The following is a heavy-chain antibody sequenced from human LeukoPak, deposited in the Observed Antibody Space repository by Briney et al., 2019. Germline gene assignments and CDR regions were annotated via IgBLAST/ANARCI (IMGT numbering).Heavy chain of an antibody. Sequence: SETLSLTCAVYGGSFSGYYWSWIRQPPGKGLEWIGGINHSGSTNYNPSLKSRVTISVDTSKNQFSLKLSSVTAADTAVYYCARGLVGYSSGWYGGGGFQHWGQGTLVTVSS. CDR1: GGSFSGYY. CDR2: INHSGST. J-gene: IGHJ1*01. V-gene: IGHV4-34*01. D-gene: IGHD6-19*01. CDR3: ARGLVGYSSGWYGGGGFQH.